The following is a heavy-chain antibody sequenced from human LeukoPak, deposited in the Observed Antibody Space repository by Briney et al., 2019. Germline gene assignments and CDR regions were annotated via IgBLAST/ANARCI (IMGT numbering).Heavy chain of an antibody. CDR2: NIPIFGTA. CDR3: ASAPAAIEGWVYYFDY. J-gene: IGHJ4*02. V-gene: IGHV1-69*05. D-gene: IGHD2-2*01. Sequence: ASVKVSFKASGGTFNNYAIRWVGQAPGQGREGMGGNIPIFGTANYAQKFQGRVTINTDESTSTAYMELSSLRSEDTAVYYCASAPAAIEGWVYYFDYWGQGTLVTVSS. CDR1: GGTFNNYA.